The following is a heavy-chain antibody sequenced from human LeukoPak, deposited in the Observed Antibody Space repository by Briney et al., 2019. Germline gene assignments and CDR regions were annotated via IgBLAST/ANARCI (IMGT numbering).Heavy chain of an antibody. CDR3: ARDLPAEAFDI. Sequence: GGSLRPSCAASGFTVSSNYMSWVRQAPGKGLEWVSVIYSGGSTYYADSVKGRFTISRDNSKNTLYLQMNSLRAEDTAVYYCARDLPAEAFDIWGQGTMVTVSS. V-gene: IGHV3-53*01. CDR2: IYSGGST. CDR1: GFTVSSNY. J-gene: IGHJ3*02.